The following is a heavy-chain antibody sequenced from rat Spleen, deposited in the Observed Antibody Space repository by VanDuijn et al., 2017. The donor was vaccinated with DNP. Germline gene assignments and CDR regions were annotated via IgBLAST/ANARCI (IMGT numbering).Heavy chain of an antibody. CDR1: GFSLTSYN. D-gene: IGHD4-3*01. Sequence: QVQLKESGPGLVQPSQTLSLTCTVAGFSLTSYNVHWVRQPPGKGLEWMGVIWKNGAKRYNSALKSRLSFSKATSKSQVFLKLNSLQTEDTATYYCARDLIIRDTTSAMDAWGQGTSVTVSS. J-gene: IGHJ4*01. CDR2: IWKNGAK. V-gene: IGHV2-41*01. CDR3: ARDLIIRDTTSAMDA.